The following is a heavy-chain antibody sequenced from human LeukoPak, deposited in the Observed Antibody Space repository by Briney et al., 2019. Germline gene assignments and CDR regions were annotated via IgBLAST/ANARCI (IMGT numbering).Heavy chain of an antibody. CDR1: GFTFSNYW. Sequence: GGSLRLSCAASGFTFSNYWMHWVRQVPGKGLVWVSRINDDGSATFYADSVKGRFTISRDNAKNTLFLQINSLRVEDTAVYYCAREILAPGKTHDYWGQGTLVTVSS. V-gene: IGHV3-74*01. CDR2: INDDGSAT. CDR3: AREILAPGKTHDY. J-gene: IGHJ4*02.